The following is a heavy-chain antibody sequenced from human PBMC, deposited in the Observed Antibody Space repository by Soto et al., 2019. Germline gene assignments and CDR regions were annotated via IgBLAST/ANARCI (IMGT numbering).Heavy chain of an antibody. Sequence: GGSLRLSCAASGFTFKRYAMSWVRQAPGKGLDWVSTISGSGDTTYYKDSVKGRFTISRDNSKNTLYLQMNGLRAEDTAVYFCAIFPIYDYGYDDDYWGQGALVTVSS. CDR3: AIFPIYDYGYDDDY. J-gene: IGHJ4*02. D-gene: IGHD4-17*01. V-gene: IGHV3-23*01. CDR2: ISGSGDTT. CDR1: GFTFKRYA.